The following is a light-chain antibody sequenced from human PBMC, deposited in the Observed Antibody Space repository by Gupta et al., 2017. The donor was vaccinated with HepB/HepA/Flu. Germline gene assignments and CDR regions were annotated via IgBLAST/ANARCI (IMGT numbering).Light chain of an antibody. CDR3: QVWDTSGDHPV. CDR2: DDT. J-gene: IGLJ1*01. Sequence: SYVLTQPRSVSVAPGKTARITCGGDDIGGKSVHWYQQKAGQAPMVVVHDDTDRPSGTPERFSGSNSGNTATLTITRVEAGDEADYYCQVWDTSGDHPVFGTGTKVTV. V-gene: IGLV3-21*03. CDR1: DIGGKS.